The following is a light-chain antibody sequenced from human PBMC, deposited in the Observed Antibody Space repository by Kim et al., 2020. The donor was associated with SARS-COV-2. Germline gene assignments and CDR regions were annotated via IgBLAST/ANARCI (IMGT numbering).Light chain of an antibody. CDR3: SSYTSSSTPYV. CDR2: DVS. J-gene: IGLJ1*01. V-gene: IGLV2-14*03. Sequence: QWFTIYCTGTSCDGGGFNYVSWYQQHPGKAPTLMIYDVSNRHSGVSNRFSGSKSGNAASLTISGLQAEDEADYYCSSYTSSSTPYVFGTGTKVTVL. CDR1: SCDGGGFNY.